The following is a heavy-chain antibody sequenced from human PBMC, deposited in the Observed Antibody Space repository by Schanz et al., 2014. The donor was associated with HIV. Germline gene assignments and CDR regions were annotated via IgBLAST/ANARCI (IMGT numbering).Heavy chain of an antibody. D-gene: IGHD1-20*01. Sequence: EVQLVESGGGLVQPGGSLRLSCVASGFTFSSYWMSWVRQAPGKGLEWVANIKRDGSEKYYVDSVKGRFTISRDNAKNSLYLEMNTLRVEDTAVYYCARDYHWNWFDPWGQGTLVTVSS. CDR1: GFTFSSYW. CDR2: IKRDGSEK. CDR3: ARDYHWNWFDP. J-gene: IGHJ5*02. V-gene: IGHV3-7*01.